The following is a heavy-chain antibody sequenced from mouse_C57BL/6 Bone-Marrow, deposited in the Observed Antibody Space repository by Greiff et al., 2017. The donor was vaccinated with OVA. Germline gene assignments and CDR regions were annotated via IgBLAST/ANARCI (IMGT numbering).Heavy chain of an antibody. D-gene: IGHD2-1*01. V-gene: IGHV2-6*01. J-gene: IGHJ2*01. CDR3: ASLLWSFDY. CDR2: IWGVGST. CDR1: GFSLTSYG. Sequence: VKLVESGPGLVAPSQSLSITCTVSGFSLTSYGVDWVRQSPGKGLEWLGVIWGVGSTNYNSALKSRLSISKDNSKSQVFLKMNSLQTDDTAMYYCASLLWSFDYWGQGTTLTVSS.